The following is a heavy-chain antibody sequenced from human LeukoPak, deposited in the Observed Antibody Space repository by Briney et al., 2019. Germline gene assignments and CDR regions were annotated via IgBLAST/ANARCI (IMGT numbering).Heavy chain of an antibody. J-gene: IGHJ5*02. Sequence: GESLKISCKGSGYSFTSYWIGWVRQLPGKGLEWMGIIYSGDSDTRYSPSFQGQVTISADKSISTAYLQWSSLKASDTAMYYCARRGYCSGGSCYSNWFDPWGQGTLVTVSS. D-gene: IGHD2-15*01. CDR3: ARRGYCSGGSCYSNWFDP. V-gene: IGHV5-51*01. CDR2: IYSGDSDT. CDR1: GYSFTSYW.